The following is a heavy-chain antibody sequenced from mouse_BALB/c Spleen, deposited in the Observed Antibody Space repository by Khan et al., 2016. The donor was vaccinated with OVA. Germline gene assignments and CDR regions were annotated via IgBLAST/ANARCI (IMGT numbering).Heavy chain of an antibody. CDR3: ARRDYEAMDY. J-gene: IGHJ4*01. CDR2: IDPENGNT. D-gene: IGHD2-4*01. Sequence: VQLQQSGAELVRPGALVKLSCKASGFNIKDYYIHWVKQRPEQGLEWIGWIDPENGNTIYDPKFQGKASITADPSSNTAYLQLSSLTSEDTAVYYCARRDYEAMDYWGQGTSVTGSS. CDR1: GFNIKDYY. V-gene: IGHV14-1*02.